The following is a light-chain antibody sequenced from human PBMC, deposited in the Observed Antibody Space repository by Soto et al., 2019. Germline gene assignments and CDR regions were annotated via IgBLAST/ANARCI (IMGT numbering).Light chain of an antibody. CDR1: EDISTF. V-gene: IGKV1-16*01. Sequence: DIQMTQSPSSLFASVGDSVTITCRATEDISTFLAWFQQKPGKPPKSLIYAASRLQSGVPSRFSGSGSATDFTLAISSLQPEDFGTYYCQHYNGYPQTFGQGTRLEIK. CDR3: QHYNGYPQT. CDR2: AAS. J-gene: IGKJ5*01.